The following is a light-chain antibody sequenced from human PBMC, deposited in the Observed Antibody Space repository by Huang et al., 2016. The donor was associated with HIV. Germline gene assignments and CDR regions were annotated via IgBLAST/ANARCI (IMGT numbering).Light chain of an antibody. V-gene: IGKV3-15*01. CDR3: QQYNNWHLT. J-gene: IGKJ4*01. Sequence: IVMTQTPATLPVSPGGRATLSCRASQGVGGNMAWYQQKPGQAPRPIIYGSTTRAAGFPARFSGSGSGTDFTLTIYNLQSEDFAVYYCQQYNNWHLTFGGGTTV. CDR1: QGVGGN. CDR2: GST.